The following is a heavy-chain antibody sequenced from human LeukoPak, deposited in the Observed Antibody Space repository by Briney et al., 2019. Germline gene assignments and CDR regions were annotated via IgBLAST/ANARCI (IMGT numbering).Heavy chain of an antibody. D-gene: IGHD6-6*01. CDR3: ARRRAPAQYSSFAFDF. Sequence: KPSETLSLTCTVSGGSMSSYYWSWIRQPPGKGLEWIGYIYYSGSTNYNPSLKSRLTISVDTSKNQFSLKLSSVTAADTAVYYCARRRAPAQYSSFAFDFWGQGTMVTVSS. J-gene: IGHJ3*01. CDR2: IYYSGST. CDR1: GGSMSSYY. V-gene: IGHV4-59*01.